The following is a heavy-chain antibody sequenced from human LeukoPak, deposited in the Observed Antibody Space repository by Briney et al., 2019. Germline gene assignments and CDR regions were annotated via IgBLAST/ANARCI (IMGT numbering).Heavy chain of an antibody. CDR3: AADLRQAH. CDR2: ISNSSSTI. D-gene: IGHD4-17*01. V-gene: IGHV3-48*01. J-gene: IGHJ4*02. CDR1: GFTFSTYS. Sequence: PGGSLRLSCAASGFTFSTYSMNWVRQAPGKGLEWVSYISNSSSTIYYADSVKGRFTISRDNAKNSLYLQMDSLRAEDTAVYYCAADLRQAHGGQGTRVT.